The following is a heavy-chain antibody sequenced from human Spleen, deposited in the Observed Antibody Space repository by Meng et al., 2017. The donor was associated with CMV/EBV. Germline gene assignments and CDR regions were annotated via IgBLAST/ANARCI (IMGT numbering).Heavy chain of an antibody. D-gene: IGHD3-22*01. CDR2: INPYSGAT. CDR3: ARDHYYDSSDDY. V-gene: IGHV1-2*06. Sequence: QVQLVQSGAEVKKPGASVKVSCKASGYTFTDYYMHWLRQAPGQGPAWMGRINPYSGATNYAQKFQGRVTMTRDTSITTVYMELSRLRSDDTAVYYCARDHYYDSSDDYWGQGTLVTVSS. J-gene: IGHJ4*02. CDR1: GYTFTDYY.